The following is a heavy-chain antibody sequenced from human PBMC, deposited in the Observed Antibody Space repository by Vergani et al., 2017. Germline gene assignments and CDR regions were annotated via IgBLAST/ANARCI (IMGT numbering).Heavy chain of an antibody. CDR3: VYRKTECGTTGCFYPFYSSYYMDV. CDR1: GFSLNTRGVS. V-gene: IGHV2-5*04. Sequence: QITLKESGPTLVKPTQTLTLTCTFSGFSLNTRGVSVAWIRQPPGKALDWLALIYWNDDQHYSPSLNNRVTITKDTSKNQVVLTMTNMDYVDTGTYYCVYRKTECGTTGCFYPFYSSYYMDVWGKGTTVTVSS. J-gene: IGHJ6*03. D-gene: IGHD1-7*01. CDR2: IYWNDDQ.